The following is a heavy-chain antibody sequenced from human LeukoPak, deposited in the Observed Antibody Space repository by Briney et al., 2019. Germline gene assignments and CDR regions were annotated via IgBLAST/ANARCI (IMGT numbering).Heavy chain of an antibody. CDR3: ARGKSLSCSGGSCYYYYGMDV. J-gene: IGHJ6*02. CDR2: INSDGSST. V-gene: IGHV3-74*01. Sequence: GGSLRLSCAASGFTFSSYWMHWVRHAPGKGLVWVSRINSDGSSTSYADSVKGRFTISRDNAKNTLYLQMNSLRAEDTAVYYCARGKSLSCSGGSCYYYYGMDVWGQGTTVTVSS. D-gene: IGHD2-15*01. CDR1: GFTFSSYW.